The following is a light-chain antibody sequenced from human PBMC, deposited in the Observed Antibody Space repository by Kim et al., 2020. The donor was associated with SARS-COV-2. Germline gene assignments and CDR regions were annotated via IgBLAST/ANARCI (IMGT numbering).Light chain of an antibody. CDR3: QQYKNRPLN. V-gene: IGKV3-15*01. CDR1: KSVSSN. Sequence: VSPVERANVACRASKSVSSNLAWYQQKPGQATRILIYGASTRATGIPARVSGSGSGTEFTLTISSMQSEDFAGYYCQQYKNRPLNIGGGTKVDIK. CDR2: GAS. J-gene: IGKJ4*01.